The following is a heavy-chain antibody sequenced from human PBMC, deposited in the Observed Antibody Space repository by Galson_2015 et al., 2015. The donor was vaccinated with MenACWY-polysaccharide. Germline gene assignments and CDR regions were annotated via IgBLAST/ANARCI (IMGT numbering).Heavy chain of an antibody. V-gene: IGHV2-5*02. D-gene: IGHD2-2*03. CDR3: AHRVDIAVVPTDKPHAFDI. CDR2: IYWDDEK. J-gene: IGHJ3*02. CDR1: GFSLSTTGVG. Sequence: PALVKPTQPLTLTCTFSGFSLSTTGVGVAWIRQPPGKALEWLALIYWDDEKRFSPSLRSRLTITKVTSKNQVVLTMTNMDPVDTAIYYCAHRVDIAVVPTDKPHAFDIWGQGTMVTVSS.